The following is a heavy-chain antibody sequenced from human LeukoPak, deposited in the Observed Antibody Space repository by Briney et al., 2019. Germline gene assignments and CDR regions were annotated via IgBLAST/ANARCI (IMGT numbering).Heavy chain of an antibody. V-gene: IGHV1-8*01. Sequence: ASVKVSCKASGYTFTSYDINWVRQATGQGLEWMGWMNPNSGNTGYAQKFQGRVTMTRNTSISTAYMELSSLRSEDTAVYYCARVLYDILTGYYPAFDYWGQGTLVTVSS. CDR2: MNPNSGNT. J-gene: IGHJ4*02. CDR3: ARVLYDILTGYYPAFDY. D-gene: IGHD3-9*01. CDR1: GYTFTSYD.